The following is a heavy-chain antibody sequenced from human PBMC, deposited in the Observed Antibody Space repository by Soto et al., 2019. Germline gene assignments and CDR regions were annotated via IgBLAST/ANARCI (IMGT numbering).Heavy chain of an antibody. Sequence: HPGGSLRLSCAASGFTFSSYAMSWVRQAPGKGLEWVSAISGSGGSTYYADSVKGRFTISRDNSKNTLYLQMNSLRAEDTAVYYCAKVGEFCRITMIVVVITTSAFEIWGQGTMVTVSS. D-gene: IGHD3-22*01. V-gene: IGHV3-23*01. CDR3: AKVGEFCRITMIVVVITTSAFEI. CDR1: GFTFSSYA. CDR2: ISGSGGST. J-gene: IGHJ3*02.